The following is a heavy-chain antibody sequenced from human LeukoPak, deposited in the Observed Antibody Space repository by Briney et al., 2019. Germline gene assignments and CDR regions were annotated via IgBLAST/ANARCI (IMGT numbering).Heavy chain of an antibody. J-gene: IGHJ4*02. CDR2: INHSGST. V-gene: IGHV4-34*01. CDR3: ARVGGYSGYDLFSY. Sequence: SETLSLTCTVSGGSISSYYWSWIRQPPGKGLEWIGEINHSGSTNYNPSLKSRVTIPVDTSKNQFSLKLSSVTAADTAVYYCARVGGYSGYDLFSYWGQGTLVTVSS. CDR1: GGSISSYY. D-gene: IGHD5-12*01.